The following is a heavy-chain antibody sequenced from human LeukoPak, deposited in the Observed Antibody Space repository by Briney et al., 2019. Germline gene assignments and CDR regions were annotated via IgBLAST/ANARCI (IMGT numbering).Heavy chain of an antibody. Sequence: PGGSLRLSCVVSRFTFTTYAMSWVRQAPGKGLEWVSGINWNGGSTGYADSVKGRFTISRDNAKNSLYLQMNSLRAEDTALYYCARDPRSGSYSSFDYWGQGTLVTVSS. V-gene: IGHV3-20*04. J-gene: IGHJ4*02. D-gene: IGHD1-26*01. CDR3: ARDPRSGSYSSFDY. CDR2: INWNGGST. CDR1: RFTFTTYA.